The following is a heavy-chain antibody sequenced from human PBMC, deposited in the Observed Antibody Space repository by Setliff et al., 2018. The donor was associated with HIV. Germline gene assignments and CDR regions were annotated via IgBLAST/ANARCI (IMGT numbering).Heavy chain of an antibody. J-gene: IGHJ3*02. CDR3: ARGIYRPWGGYSAFATDAFET. D-gene: IGHD5-12*01. V-gene: IGHV4-31*03. Sequence: HSETLSLTCTVSSGPISNGGFYWSWIRHHPGKGLEWIGYIYYSGGTYYSPSLKSRVSMSIDTFKNQFSLNLTSVTAADTAVYYCARGIYRPWGGYSAFATDAFETWGQGTLGTVSS. CDR1: SGPISNGGFY. CDR2: IYYSGGT.